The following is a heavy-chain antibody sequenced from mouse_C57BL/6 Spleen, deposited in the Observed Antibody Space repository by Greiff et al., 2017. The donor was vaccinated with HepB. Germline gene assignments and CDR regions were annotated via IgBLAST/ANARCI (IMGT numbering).Heavy chain of an antibody. V-gene: IGHV2-5*01. CDR2: IWRGGST. J-gene: IGHJ2*01. D-gene: IGHD1-1*01. Sequence: VKLMESGPGLVQPSQSLSITCTVSGFSLTSYGVHWVRQSPGKGLEWLGVIWRGGSTDYNAAFMSRLSITKDNSKSQDFFKMNSLQAEDTAIYYGAKGNYYGSSSLFDYWGQGTTLTVSS. CDR1: GFSLTSYG. CDR3: AKGNYYGSSSLFDY.